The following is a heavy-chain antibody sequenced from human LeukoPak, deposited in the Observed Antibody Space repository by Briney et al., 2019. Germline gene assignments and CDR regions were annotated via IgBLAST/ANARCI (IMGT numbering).Heavy chain of an antibody. D-gene: IGHD3-22*01. CDR1: GFTFRNSW. CDR3: AKAGSSVFWD. J-gene: IGHJ4*02. CDR2: IEVDGSEK. V-gene: IGHV3-7*01. Sequence: PGGSLRLSCAASGFTFRNSWMSWVRQAPGKGLEGVANIEVDGSEKYYVDSVEGRFDISRDNAKNSLYLQMNRLRGEETAVYYCAKAGSSVFWDWGQGTLVTVSS.